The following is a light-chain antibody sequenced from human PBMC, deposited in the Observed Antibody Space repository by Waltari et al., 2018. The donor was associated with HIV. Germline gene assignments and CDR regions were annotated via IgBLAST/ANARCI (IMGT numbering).Light chain of an antibody. CDR1: SSNLGAGFD. Sequence: QSVLTQPPSVSGAPGQRVSISCTGSSSNLGAGFDAPWYQQLPGAAPRLLTYDNNNRPSGVPGRFPGSRSGTSASLAITGLQADDEADYYCQSFDSGLTAVVFGGGTKLTVL. CDR3: QSFDSGLTAVV. J-gene: IGLJ2*01. V-gene: IGLV1-40*01. CDR2: DNN.